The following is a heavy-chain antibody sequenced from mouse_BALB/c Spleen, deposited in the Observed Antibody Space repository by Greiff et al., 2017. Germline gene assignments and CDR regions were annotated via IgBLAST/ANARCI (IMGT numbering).Heavy chain of an antibody. CDR2: ISSGGSYT. Sequence: DVHLVESGGGLVKPGGSLKLSCAASGFTFSSYAMSWVRQSPEKRLEWVAEISSGGSYTYYPDTVTGRFTISRDNAKNTLYLEMSSLRSEDTAMYYCARDDGYDGAMDYWGQGTSVTVSS. D-gene: IGHD2-2*01. CDR1: GFTFSSYA. V-gene: IGHV5-9-4*01. J-gene: IGHJ4*01. CDR3: ARDDGYDGAMDY.